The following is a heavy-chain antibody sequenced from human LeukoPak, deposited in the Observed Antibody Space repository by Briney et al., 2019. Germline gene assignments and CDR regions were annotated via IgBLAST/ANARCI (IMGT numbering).Heavy chain of an antibody. CDR2: ISSSSSYI. CDR1: GFTFSSYS. D-gene: IGHD4-11*01. J-gene: IGHJ6*03. CDR3: ARDRSSYSPYYYMDV. V-gene: IGHV3-21*01. Sequence: PGGFLRLSCAASGFTFSSYSMNWVRQAPGKGLEWVSSISSSSSYIYYADSVKGRFTISRDNAKNSLYLQMNSLRAEDTAVYYCARDRSSYSPYYYMDVWGKGTTVTVSS.